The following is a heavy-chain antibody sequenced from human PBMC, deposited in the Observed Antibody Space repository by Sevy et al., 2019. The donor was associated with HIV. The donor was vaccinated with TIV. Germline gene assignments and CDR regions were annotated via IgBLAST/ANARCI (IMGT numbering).Heavy chain of an antibody. CDR2: IWYDGSNK. J-gene: IGHJ6*02. CDR1: EFTFNNYG. V-gene: IGHV3-30*02. D-gene: IGHD1-26*01. Sequence: GGSLRLSCAASEFTFNNYGMHWVRQAPGKGLEWVAVIWYDGSNKDYADSVKGRFTISRDNSKNTLYLQMNSLRAEDTAVYYCAKGREQGYYYGMDVWGQGTTVTVSS. CDR3: AKGREQGYYYGMDV.